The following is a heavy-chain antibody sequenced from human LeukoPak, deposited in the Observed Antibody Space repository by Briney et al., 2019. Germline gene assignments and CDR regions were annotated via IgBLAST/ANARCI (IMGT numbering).Heavy chain of an antibody. Sequence: GGSLRLSCAASGFNFSSYAMSWVRQAPGKGLEWVSAISGSGGSTYYADSVKGRFTSSRDNSKNTLYLQMNSLRAEDTAVYYCAKGGRVVGATVGTDYWGEGSLVTVSS. CDR3: AKGGRVVGATVGTDY. D-gene: IGHD1-26*01. CDR1: GFNFSSYA. V-gene: IGHV3-23*01. J-gene: IGHJ4*02. CDR2: ISGSGGST.